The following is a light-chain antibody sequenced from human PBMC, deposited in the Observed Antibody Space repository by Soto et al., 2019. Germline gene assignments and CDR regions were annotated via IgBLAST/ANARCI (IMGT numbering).Light chain of an antibody. CDR2: DVS. CDR3: SSYTSSSTRV. V-gene: IGLV2-14*01. Sequence: QSALTQPASVSGSPGQSITIFCTGTSSDVGGYNYVSWYQQHPGKAPKLMIYDVSNRPSGVSSRFSGSKSGTTASLTISGLQAEDEADYYCSSYTSSSTRVFGTGTKLTVL. J-gene: IGLJ1*01. CDR1: SSDVGGYNY.